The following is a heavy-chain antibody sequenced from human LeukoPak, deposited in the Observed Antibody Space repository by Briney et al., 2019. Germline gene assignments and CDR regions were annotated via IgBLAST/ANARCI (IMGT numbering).Heavy chain of an antibody. Sequence: PSETLSLTRSVSGDSISGYYWAWIRQPPGKGLECLGFINDSGNANYNPSLNGRVSFSVDTSKSQFSLRLSSVTAADTAVYSCARRNNGNYFGWYYYFFDVWGKGTTVTVSS. CDR2: INDSGNA. CDR3: ARRNNGNYFGWYYYFFDV. D-gene: IGHD1-26*01. J-gene: IGHJ6*03. CDR1: GDSISGYY. V-gene: IGHV4-59*08.